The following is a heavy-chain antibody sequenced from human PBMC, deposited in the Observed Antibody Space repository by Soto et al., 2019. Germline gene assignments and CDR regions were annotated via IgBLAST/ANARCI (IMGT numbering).Heavy chain of an antibody. Sequence: QVQLVQSGAEVKKPGASVKVSCKASGYTFTSYGISCARQAPGQGLEWSGWISSYNGKTKNAQKLQGRVTMTTDTSTSTAYMELRSLRSDVTAVYYCARDSPPVDYWGQGTLVTVSS. CDR2: ISSYNGKT. V-gene: IGHV1-18*01. J-gene: IGHJ4*02. CDR1: GYTFTSYG. CDR3: ARDSPPVDY.